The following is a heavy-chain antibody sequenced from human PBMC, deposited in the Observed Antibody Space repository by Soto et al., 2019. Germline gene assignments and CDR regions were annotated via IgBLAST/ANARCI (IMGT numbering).Heavy chain of an antibody. CDR1: GYTFTSYV. CDR2: ISAYNGNT. Sequence: ASVKVSCKASGYTFTSYVISWVRQAPGQGLEWMRWISAYNGNTNYAQKLQGRVTMTTDTSTSTAYMELRSLRSDDTAVYYCARDGSGSYHRNYYYYGMDVWGQGTTVTVSS. J-gene: IGHJ6*02. D-gene: IGHD3-10*01. CDR3: ARDGSGSYHRNYYYYGMDV. V-gene: IGHV1-18*01.